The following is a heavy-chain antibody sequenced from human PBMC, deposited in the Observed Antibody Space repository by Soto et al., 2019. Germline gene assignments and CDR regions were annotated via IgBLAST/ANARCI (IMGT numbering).Heavy chain of an antibody. CDR2: IWYDGSNK. CDR1: GFTFSSYG. J-gene: IGHJ2*01. D-gene: IGHD2-2*01. Sequence: QVQLVESGGGVVQPGRSLRLSCAASGFTFSSYGMHWVRQAPGKGLEWVAVIWYDGSNKYYADSVKGRFTISRDNSKNXLXRQMNSLRAEDTAVYYCARDFRRYCSSTSCQRYFDLWGRGTLVTVSS. CDR3: ARDFRRYCSSTSCQRYFDL. V-gene: IGHV3-33*01.